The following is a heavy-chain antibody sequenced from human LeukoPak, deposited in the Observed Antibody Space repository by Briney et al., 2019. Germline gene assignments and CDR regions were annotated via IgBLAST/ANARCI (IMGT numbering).Heavy chain of an antibody. V-gene: IGHV3-48*01. CDR2: ISSSSSTI. Sequence: QSGGSLRLSCAASGLTFSSYSMNCVREAPGKGLECVSYISSSSSTIYYAHSVKGRFTISRDNAKNSLYLQMNSLRAEDTAVYYCARTSWGYCSGGSCYPAEYFQHWGQGTLVTVSS. D-gene: IGHD2-15*01. J-gene: IGHJ1*01. CDR1: GLTFSSYS. CDR3: ARTSWGYCSGGSCYPAEYFQH.